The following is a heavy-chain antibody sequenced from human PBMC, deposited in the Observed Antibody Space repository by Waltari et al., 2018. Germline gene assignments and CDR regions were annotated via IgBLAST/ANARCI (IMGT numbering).Heavy chain of an antibody. D-gene: IGHD2-15*01. V-gene: IGHV1-8*01. Sequence: QVQLVQSGAEVKKPGASVKVSCKASGYTFTSYDINWVRQATGQGLEWMGWMNPNSGNTGYAQKFQGRVTMTRNTSISTAYMELSSLRSEDTAVYYCARRSVVVAENAFDIWGQGTMVTVSS. CDR2: MNPNSGNT. CDR3: ARRSVVVAENAFDI. CDR1: GYTFTSYD. J-gene: IGHJ3*02.